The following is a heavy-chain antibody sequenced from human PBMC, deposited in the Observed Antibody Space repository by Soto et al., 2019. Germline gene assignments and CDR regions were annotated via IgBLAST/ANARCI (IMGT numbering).Heavy chain of an antibody. V-gene: IGHV3-23*01. J-gene: IGHJ4*02. Sequence: LRLSCAASGFTFSSYAMSWVRQAPGKGLEWVSAISGSGGSTYYADSVKGRFTISRDNSKNTLYLQMNSLRAEDTAVYYCAKIPNRGSYNDYWGQGTLVIVSS. CDR3: AKIPNRGSYNDY. CDR2: ISGSGGST. CDR1: GFTFSSYA. D-gene: IGHD1-26*01.